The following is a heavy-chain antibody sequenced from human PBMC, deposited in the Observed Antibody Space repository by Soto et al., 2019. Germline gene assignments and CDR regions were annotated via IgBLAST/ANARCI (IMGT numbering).Heavy chain of an antibody. CDR1: GYTFTSYG. CDR3: ARDESGLLLWFGATYGMDV. J-gene: IGHJ6*02. D-gene: IGHD3-10*01. CDR2: ISAYNGNT. V-gene: IGHV1-18*01. Sequence: ASVKVSCKASGYTFTSYGISWVRQAPGQGLEWMGWISAYNGNTNYAQKLQGRVTMTTDTSTSTAYMELRSLRSDDTAVYYCARDESGLLLWFGATYGMDVWGQGTTVTVSS.